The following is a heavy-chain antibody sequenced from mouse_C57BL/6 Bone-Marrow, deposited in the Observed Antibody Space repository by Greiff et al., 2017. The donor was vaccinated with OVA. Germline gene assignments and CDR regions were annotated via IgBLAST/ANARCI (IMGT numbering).Heavy chain of an antibody. D-gene: IGHD3-2*02. V-gene: IGHV1-75*01. CDR2: IFPGSGST. Sequence: QVQLKESGPELVKPGASVKISCKASGYTFTDYYINWVKQRPGQGLEWIGWIFPGSGSTYYNEKFKGKATLTVDKSSSTAYMLLSSLTSEDSAVYFCARVPRQLRSFAYWGQGTLVTVSA. CDR1: GYTFTDYY. J-gene: IGHJ3*01. CDR3: ARVPRQLRSFAY.